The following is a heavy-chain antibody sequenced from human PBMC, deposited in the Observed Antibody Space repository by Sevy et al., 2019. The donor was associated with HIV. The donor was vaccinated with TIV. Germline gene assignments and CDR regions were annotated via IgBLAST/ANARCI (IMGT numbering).Heavy chain of an antibody. J-gene: IGHJ4*02. D-gene: IGHD3-22*01. CDR2: ISYDGTNK. CDR3: AGDRGYYDSSGFYSRYYFDY. Sequence: GGSLRLSCAASGFTFSYYAMHWVRQAPGKGLEWVAVISYDGTNKQYAESVKGRLTISRDNSKNTLYLQMNSLRAEDTAVYYCAGDRGYYDSSGFYSRYYFDYWGQGTLVTVSS. CDR1: GFTFSYYA. V-gene: IGHV3-30-3*01.